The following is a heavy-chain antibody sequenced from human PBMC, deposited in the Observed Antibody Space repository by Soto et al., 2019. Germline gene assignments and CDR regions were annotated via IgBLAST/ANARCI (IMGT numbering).Heavy chain of an antibody. D-gene: IGHD2-21*02. CDR1: GGSISSGGYY. CDR2: IYYSGST. V-gene: IGHV4-31*03. J-gene: IGHJ6*02. CDR3: ARDREVTAGYYYYGMDV. Sequence: SETLSLTCTVSGGSISSGGYYWSWIRQHPGKGLEWIGYIYYSGSTYYNPSLKSRVTISVDTSKNQFSLKLSSVTAAGTAVYYCARDREVTAGYYYYGMDVWGQGTTVTVSS.